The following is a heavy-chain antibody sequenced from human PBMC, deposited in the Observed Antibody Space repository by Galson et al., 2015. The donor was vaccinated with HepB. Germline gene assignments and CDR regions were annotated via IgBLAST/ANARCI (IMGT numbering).Heavy chain of an antibody. D-gene: IGHD4-23*01. CDR3: ARGKSDYGANSPRDYYGMDV. CDR1: GGTFSSYA. Sequence: SVKVSCKASGGTFSSYAISWVRQAPGQGLEWMAGIIPMFDIANYAQKFQGRVTITADKSTGTAYMELSSLRSEDTAVYYCARGKSDYGANSPRDYYGMDVWGQGTTVTVSS. J-gene: IGHJ6*02. CDR2: IIPMFDIA. V-gene: IGHV1-69*10.